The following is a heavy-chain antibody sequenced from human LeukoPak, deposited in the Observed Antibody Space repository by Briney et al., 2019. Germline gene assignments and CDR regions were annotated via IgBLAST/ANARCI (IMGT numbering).Heavy chain of an antibody. J-gene: IGHJ4*02. Sequence: PGGSLRLSCAASGFTFDDYGMSWVRQVPGKGLEWVSSLNWNGGSTGYADSVKGRFTISRDNAKNSLYLQMNSLRAEDTALYYCAKDGDYYGSGSFDYWGQGTLVTVSS. V-gene: IGHV3-20*04. CDR2: LNWNGGST. CDR1: GFTFDDYG. D-gene: IGHD3-10*01. CDR3: AKDGDYYGSGSFDY.